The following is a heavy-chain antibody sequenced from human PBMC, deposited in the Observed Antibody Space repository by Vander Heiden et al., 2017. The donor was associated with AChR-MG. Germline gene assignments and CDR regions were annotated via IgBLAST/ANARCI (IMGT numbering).Heavy chain of an antibody. CDR1: GCTFSSYA. CDR3: ARVYCSGGSCYEPYYYYGMDV. J-gene: IGHJ6*02. CDR2: ISYDGSNK. D-gene: IGHD2-15*01. Sequence: QVQLVESGGGGVQPGRSLRLSRAASGCTFSSYASHAVRQAQGKGLEWGAVISYDGSNKYYADSVKGRFTSSRDNSKNTLYLQMNSLRAEDTAVYYCARVYCSGGSCYEPYYYYGMDVWGQGTTVTVSS. V-gene: IGHV3-30-3*01.